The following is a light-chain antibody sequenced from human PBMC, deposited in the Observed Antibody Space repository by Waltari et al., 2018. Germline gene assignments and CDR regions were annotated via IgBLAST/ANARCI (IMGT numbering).Light chain of an antibody. J-gene: IGKJ2*01. CDR1: QSVLYSSNNKHY. CDR3: QQYYSLPYT. V-gene: IGKV4-1*01. CDR2: GAS. Sequence: DIVMPPSPDSLAVSLGERATLNCKSSQSVLYSSNNKHYLSWYQQRPGQPPNLLIYGASTRESGVPDRFSGSGSGTDFTLTISTLQAEDVAVYFCQQYYSLPYTFGQGTKLEIK.